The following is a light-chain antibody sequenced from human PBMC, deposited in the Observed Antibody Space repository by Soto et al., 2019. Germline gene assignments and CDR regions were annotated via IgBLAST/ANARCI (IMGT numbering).Light chain of an antibody. V-gene: IGKV3-11*01. CDR1: QSVDIY. Sequence: EIVLTQSPATLVLSPGERATLSCRASQSVDIYLAWYQHKPGQAPRLLIYDASNRATGIPDRFSGSGSGTDFTLTISTLGPEDFAVYYCQQRSNWPRLTFGGGTKVEIK. CDR2: DAS. CDR3: QQRSNWPRLT. J-gene: IGKJ4*01.